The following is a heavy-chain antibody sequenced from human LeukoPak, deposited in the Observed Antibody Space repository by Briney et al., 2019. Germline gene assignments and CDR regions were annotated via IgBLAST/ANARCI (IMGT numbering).Heavy chain of an antibody. D-gene: IGHD3-3*01. V-gene: IGHV3-7*03. Sequence: PGGSLRLSCAASGFTFSNYWMSWVRQAPGKGLEWVANIKQDGSEKYYVDSVEGRFSISRDNAKNSLYLQMNSLRAEDTAVYYCARDPTYYDFSSGYFWGQGTLVTVSS. CDR1: GFTFSNYW. J-gene: IGHJ4*02. CDR2: IKQDGSEK. CDR3: ARDPTYYDFSSGYF.